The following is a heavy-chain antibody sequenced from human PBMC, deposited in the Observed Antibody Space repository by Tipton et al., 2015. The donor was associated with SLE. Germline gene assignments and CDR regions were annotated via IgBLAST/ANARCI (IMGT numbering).Heavy chain of an antibody. Sequence: SGFTFSSYGMHWVRQAPGKGLEWVAFIRYDGSNKYYADSVKGRFTISRDNSKNTLYLQMNSLRAEDTAVYYCVVWEVATIHDGMDVWGQGTTVTVSS. V-gene: IGHV3-30*02. D-gene: IGHD5-12*01. CDR2: IRYDGSNK. J-gene: IGHJ6*02. CDR3: VVWEVATIHDGMDV. CDR1: GFTFSSYG.